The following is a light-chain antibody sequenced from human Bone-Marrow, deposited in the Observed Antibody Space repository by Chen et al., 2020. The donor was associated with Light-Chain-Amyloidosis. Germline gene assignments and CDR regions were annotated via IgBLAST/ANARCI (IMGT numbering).Light chain of an antibody. J-gene: IGLJ2*01. CDR1: DLPTKY. V-gene: IGLV3-25*03. CDR2: RDT. Sequence: SSELTQPPSVSVSPGQTARLTCPGDDLPTKYAYLFQQKPGQAPVLVIHRDTERPSGISERFSGSSSGTTATLTISGVQAEDEADYHCQSADSSGTYEVIVGGGTKLTVL. CDR3: QSADSSGTYEVI.